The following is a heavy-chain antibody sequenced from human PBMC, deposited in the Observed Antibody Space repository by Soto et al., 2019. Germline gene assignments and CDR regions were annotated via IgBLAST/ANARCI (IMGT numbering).Heavy chain of an antibody. J-gene: IGHJ6*03. CDR3: ARGRPNWGLSGYYYYMDV. V-gene: IGHV4-34*01. D-gene: IGHD7-27*01. CDR2: INHSGST. CDR1: GGSFSGYY. Sequence: SETLSLTCAVYGGSFSGYYWSWIRQPPGKGLEWIGEINHSGSTNYNPSLKSRVTISVDTSKNQFSLKLSSVTAADTAVYYCARGRPNWGLSGYYYYMDVWGKGTTVTVSS.